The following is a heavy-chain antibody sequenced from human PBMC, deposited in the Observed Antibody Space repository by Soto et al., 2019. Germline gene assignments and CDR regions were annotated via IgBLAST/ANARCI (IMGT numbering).Heavy chain of an antibody. Sequence: GGSLRLSCAASGFTFSSYSMNWVRQAPGKGLEWVSSISSSSSYIYYADSVKGRFTISRDNAKNSLYLQMNSLRAEDTAVYYCASLGGQGQWLRPQLDYWGQGTLVTVSS. CDR3: ASLGGQGQWLRPQLDY. CDR1: GFTFSSYS. D-gene: IGHD6-19*01. J-gene: IGHJ4*02. V-gene: IGHV3-21*01. CDR2: ISSSSSYI.